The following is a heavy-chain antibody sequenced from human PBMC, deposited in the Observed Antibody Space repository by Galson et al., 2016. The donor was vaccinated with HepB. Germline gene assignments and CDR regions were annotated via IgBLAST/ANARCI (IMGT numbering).Heavy chain of an antibody. CDR2: INGDGST. V-gene: IGHV4-34*01. CDR3: TRGANYDLFSEGYYFDF. Sequence: ETLSLTCDVYGGSLRGYSWNWIRQPPGEGLEWIGEINGDGSTNYNPSLKSRVTMSVATSKVQMSLNLSSVTAADTAVYYCTRGANYDLFSEGYYFDFWGPGALVTVSS. CDR1: GGSLRGYS. D-gene: IGHD3-9*01. J-gene: IGHJ4*02.